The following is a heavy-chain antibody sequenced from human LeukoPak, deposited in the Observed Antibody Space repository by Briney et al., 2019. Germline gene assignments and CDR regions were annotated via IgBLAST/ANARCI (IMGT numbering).Heavy chain of an antibody. D-gene: IGHD6-6*01. CDR1: GYTFTGYY. J-gene: IGHJ5*02. CDR3: TRALRHTSSSGWFDP. V-gene: IGHV1-2*02. CDR2: VDPNNGAT. Sequence: ASVKVSCKASGYTFTGYYMHWVRQAPGQGLEWMGWVDPNNGATNYARKLQGRVTMTRDTSVSTVYMELSRLTSDDTAVYYCTRALRHTSSSGWFDPWGQGSLVTVSS.